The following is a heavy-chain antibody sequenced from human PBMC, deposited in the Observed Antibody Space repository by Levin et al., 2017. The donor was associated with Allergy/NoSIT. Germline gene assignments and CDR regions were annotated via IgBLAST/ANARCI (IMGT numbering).Heavy chain of an antibody. CDR2: IGGDGIRT. V-gene: IGHV3-23*01. Sequence: TGGSLRLSCAASGFTFNMYAMSWVRQIPGKGLEWVAGIGGDGIRTYYADPVKGRSAISRDNSKSTLHLQMSSLRAEDTAGYYCARELYSHADQRHLCFDCWGQGTLVTVSS. CDR1: GFTFNMYA. CDR3: ARELYSHADQRHLCFDC. D-gene: IGHD5-18*01. J-gene: IGHJ4*02.